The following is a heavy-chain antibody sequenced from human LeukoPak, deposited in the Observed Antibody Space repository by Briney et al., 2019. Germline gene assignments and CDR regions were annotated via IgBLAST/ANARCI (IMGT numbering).Heavy chain of an antibody. CDR3: ARDKVACSSTSCHYWYFDL. Sequence: GGSLRLSCAASGFTVSSKYMSWVRQAPGKGVEGVSVIYSGGSTYYADSVKGRLTISRDNSKNTLYLQMNSLRAEDTAVYYCARDKVACSSTSCHYWYFDLWGRGTLVTVSS. CDR2: IYSGGST. D-gene: IGHD2-2*01. V-gene: IGHV3-53*01. J-gene: IGHJ2*01. CDR1: GFTVSSKY.